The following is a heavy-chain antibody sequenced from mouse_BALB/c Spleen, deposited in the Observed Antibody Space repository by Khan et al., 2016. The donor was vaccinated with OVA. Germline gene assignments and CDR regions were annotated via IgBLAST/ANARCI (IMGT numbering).Heavy chain of an antibody. Sequence: EVKLLESGPGLVKPSQSLSLTCTVTGYSITSDYAWNLIRQFPGNKLEWMGFISYSGNTNYNPSLKSRISITRDTSTNQFFLQLNSVTTEDTATYYCARVYGGDFDYWGQGTTLTVSS. J-gene: IGHJ2*01. CDR2: ISYSGNT. CDR1: GYSITSDYA. D-gene: IGHD1-1*01. V-gene: IGHV3-2*02. CDR3: ARVYGGDFDY.